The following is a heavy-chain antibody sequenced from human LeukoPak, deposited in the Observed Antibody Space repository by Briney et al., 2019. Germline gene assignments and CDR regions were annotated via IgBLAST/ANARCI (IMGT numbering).Heavy chain of an antibody. CDR3: ARRGIAVAEIDY. CDR2: IYYSGST. J-gene: IGHJ4*02. V-gene: IGHV4-39*01. CDR1: GGSISSSSYY. Sequence: SETLSLTCTVSGGSISSSSYYWGWIHQPPGKGLEWIGRIYYSGSTYYNPSLKSRVTISVDTSKNQFSLKLSSVTAADTAVYYCARRGIAVAEIDYWGQGTLVTVSS. D-gene: IGHD6-19*01.